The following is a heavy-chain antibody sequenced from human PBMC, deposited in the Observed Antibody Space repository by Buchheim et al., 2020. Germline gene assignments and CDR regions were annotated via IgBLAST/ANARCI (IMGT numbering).Heavy chain of an antibody. J-gene: IGHJ4*02. CDR3: GDPPAAA. CDR1: GDSISSSRW. D-gene: IGHD2-15*01. V-gene: IGHV4-4*02. CDR2: IYHTGDT. Sequence: VQLQESGPRLVKPSGTLSLTCAVSGDSISSSRWWTWVRQPPGKGLEWFGEIYHTGDTNYNASLGGRVTISIAQSRNQFSLGLTSVTDTDTAVYYCGDPPAAAWGQGTL.